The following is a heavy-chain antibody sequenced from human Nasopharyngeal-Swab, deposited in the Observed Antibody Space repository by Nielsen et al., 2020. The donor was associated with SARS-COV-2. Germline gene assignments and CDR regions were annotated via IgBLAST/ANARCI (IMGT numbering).Heavy chain of an antibody. CDR1: GFTFSDYY. CDR2: ISSSGSTI. J-gene: IGHJ4*02. V-gene: IGHV3-11*04. Sequence: GESLKISCAASGFTFSDYYMSWIRQAPGKGLEWVSYISSSGSTIYYADSVKGRFTISRDDAKNSLYLQMNSLRAKDTAVYYCAREPGYDSSGYALGYWGQGTLVTVSS. CDR3: AREPGYDSSGYALGY. D-gene: IGHD3-22*01.